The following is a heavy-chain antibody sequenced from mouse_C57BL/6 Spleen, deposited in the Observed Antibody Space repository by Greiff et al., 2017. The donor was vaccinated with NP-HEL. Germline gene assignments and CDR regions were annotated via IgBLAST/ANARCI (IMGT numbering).Heavy chain of an antibody. CDR2: IYPGDGDT. CDR1: GYAFSSSW. CDR3: AREIYYAMDY. V-gene: IGHV1-82*01. J-gene: IGHJ4*01. Sequence: QVHVKQSGPELVKPGASVKISCKASGYAFSSSWMNWVKQRPGKGLEWIGRIYPGDGDTNYNGKFKGKATLTADKSSSTAYMQLSSLTSEDSAVYFCAREIYYAMDYWGQGTSVTVSS.